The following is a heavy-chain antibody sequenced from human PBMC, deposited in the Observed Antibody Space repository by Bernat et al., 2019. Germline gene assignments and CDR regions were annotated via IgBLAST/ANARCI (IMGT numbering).Heavy chain of an antibody. Sequence: QVQLQQWGAGLLKPSETLSLTCAVSDGAFSTYYWGWIRQPPGKGLEWIGEINHSGSTNYHPSLKSRVTMSVDTSRNRFSLKLSSVTAADSAIYFCARGGVDNSNYGGLFDSWGQGTLLTVSS. J-gene: IGHJ4*02. D-gene: IGHD4-4*01. V-gene: IGHV4-34*02. CDR1: DGAFSTYY. CDR3: ARGGVDNSNYGGLFDS. CDR2: INHSGST.